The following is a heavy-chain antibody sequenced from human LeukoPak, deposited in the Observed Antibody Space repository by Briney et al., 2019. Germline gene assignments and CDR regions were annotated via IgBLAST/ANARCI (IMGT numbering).Heavy chain of an antibody. Sequence: SETLSLTCAVYGGSFSGYYWSWIRQPPGKGLEWIGEINHSGSTNYNPSLKSRVTISVDTSKNQFSLKLSSVTAADTAVYYCARGPRGRYFQHWGQGTLVTVPS. CDR2: INHSGST. CDR3: ARGPRGRYFQH. J-gene: IGHJ1*01. D-gene: IGHD3-16*01. V-gene: IGHV4-34*01. CDR1: GGSFSGYY.